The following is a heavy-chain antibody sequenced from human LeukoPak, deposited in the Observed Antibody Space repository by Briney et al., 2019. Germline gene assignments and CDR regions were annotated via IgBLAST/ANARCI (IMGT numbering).Heavy chain of an antibody. CDR1: GGTFSSYA. Sequence: ASVKVSCKASGGTFSSYAISWVRQAPGQGLEWMGRIIPIFGTANYAQKFQGRVTITTDESTSTAYMELSSLRSEDTAVYYCARHSSSRYLDRFDPWGQGTLVTVSS. CDR3: ARHSSSRYLDRFDP. J-gene: IGHJ5*02. V-gene: IGHV1-69*05. CDR2: IIPIFGTA. D-gene: IGHD6-13*01.